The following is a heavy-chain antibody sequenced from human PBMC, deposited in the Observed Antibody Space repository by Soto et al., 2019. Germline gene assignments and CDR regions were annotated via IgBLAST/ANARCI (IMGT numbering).Heavy chain of an antibody. Sequence: QVQLVESGGGVVQPGRSLRLSCAASGFTFTTLGMHWVRQAPGKGLEWVALISYDGNTKYYADSVKGRFTISRDNAKNTVYLQMNSLRPEDTAVYYCARDPNSAAWFGEFLDSWGQGTLVTVSS. J-gene: IGHJ4*02. D-gene: IGHD3-10*01. CDR1: GFTFTTLG. CDR3: ARDPNSAAWFGEFLDS. CDR2: ISYDGNTK. V-gene: IGHV3-30*03.